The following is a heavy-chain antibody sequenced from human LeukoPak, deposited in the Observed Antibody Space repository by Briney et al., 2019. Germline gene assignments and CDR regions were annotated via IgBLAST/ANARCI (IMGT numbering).Heavy chain of an antibody. CDR1: GGSISSSSYY. J-gene: IGHJ3*02. CDR3: ARQFSSSWDDAFDI. CDR2: IYYSGST. Sequence: SETLSLTCTVSGGSISSSSYYWGWIRQPPGKGLEWIGSIYYSGSTYYNPSLKSRVTISVDTSKSQFSLKLSSVTAADTAVCYCARQFSSSWDDAFDIWGQGTMVTVSS. V-gene: IGHV4-39*01. D-gene: IGHD6-13*01.